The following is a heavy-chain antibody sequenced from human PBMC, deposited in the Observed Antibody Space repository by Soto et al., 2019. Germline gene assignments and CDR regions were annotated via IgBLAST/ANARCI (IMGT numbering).Heavy chain of an antibody. Sequence: PSQTLSLTCATSGDSVSSNNAAWNWIRQSPSRGLEWLGRTYYRSKWYSDYSLSVKSRITINPDTSKDQFSLQLNSVTPEDTALYYCARAKEYTRSSGMDVWGQGTTVTVSS. CDR3: ARAKEYTRSSGMDV. J-gene: IGHJ6*02. CDR1: GDSVSSNNAA. V-gene: IGHV6-1*01. CDR2: TYYRSKWYS. D-gene: IGHD6-6*01.